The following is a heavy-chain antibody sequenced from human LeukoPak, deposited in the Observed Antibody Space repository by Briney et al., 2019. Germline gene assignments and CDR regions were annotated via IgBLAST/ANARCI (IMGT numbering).Heavy chain of an antibody. J-gene: IGHJ3*02. D-gene: IGHD5-24*01. V-gene: IGHV3-23*01. CDR3: AKDRREGYPRDAFDI. CDR1: GYKFSGYA. CDR2: IKSSGSTT. Sequence: GGSLRLSCAASGYKFSGYAMSWVRQAPGKGLEWVSSIKSSGSTTHYADAVKGRFTISRDNSEDTLYLEMNSLRDEDTAIYYCAKDRREGYPRDAFDIWGQGTAVTVSS.